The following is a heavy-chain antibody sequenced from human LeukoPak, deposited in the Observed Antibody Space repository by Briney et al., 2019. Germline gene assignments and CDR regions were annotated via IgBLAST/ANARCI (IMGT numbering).Heavy chain of an antibody. CDR2: IWYDGSNK. D-gene: IGHD4-17*01. CDR3: AKERKVTTWAFDY. J-gene: IGHJ4*02. CDR1: GFTFSSYG. V-gene: IGHV3-33*06. Sequence: GRSLRLSCAASGFTFSSYGMHWVRQAPGKGLEWVAVIWYDGSNKYYADSVKGRFSISRDNSKNTLYLQMNSLRAEDTAVYYCAKERKVTTWAFDYWGQGTLVTVSS.